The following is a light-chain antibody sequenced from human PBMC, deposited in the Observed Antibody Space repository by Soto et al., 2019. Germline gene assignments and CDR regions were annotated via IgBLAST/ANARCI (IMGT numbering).Light chain of an antibody. Sequence: QSALTQPASVSGSPGQSITISCTGTSSDVGSYNLVSWYQQHPGKAPKLMISEVTKRPSGVSNRFSGSKSGNTASLTISGLQVEDEADYYCCSYAGSSTYVFGTGTKATVL. V-gene: IGLV2-23*02. CDR2: EVT. CDR3: CSYAGSSTYV. CDR1: SSDVGSYNL. J-gene: IGLJ1*01.